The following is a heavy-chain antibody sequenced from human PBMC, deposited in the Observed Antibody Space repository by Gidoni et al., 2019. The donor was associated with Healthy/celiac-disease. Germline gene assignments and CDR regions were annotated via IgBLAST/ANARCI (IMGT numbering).Heavy chain of an antibody. D-gene: IGHD3-10*01. Sequence: QVKLVESGGGVVQPGRSLRLSCAASGFTFSSYAMHWVRQAPGKGLEWVAVISYDGSNKYYAASVKGRFTISRDNSKNTLYLQMNSLRAEDTAVYYCARKGGSGSYYTFDYWGQGTLVTVSS. CDR3: ARKGGSGSYYTFDY. V-gene: IGHV3-30*04. J-gene: IGHJ4*02. CDR2: ISYDGSNK. CDR1: GFTFSSYA.